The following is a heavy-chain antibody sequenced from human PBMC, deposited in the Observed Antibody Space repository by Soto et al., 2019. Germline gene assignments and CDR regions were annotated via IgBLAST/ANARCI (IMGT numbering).Heavy chain of an antibody. D-gene: IGHD2-21*02. CDR2: IIPIFGTA. J-gene: IGHJ4*02. CDR3: ARVGERAYCGGDCYSGGLYFDY. Sequence: TSVKVCVKASGGAFSSYAISCVRQAPGQWLEWMGGIIPIFGTANYAQKFQGRVTITADKSTSTAYMELSSVRSEDTAVYYCARVGERAYCGGDCYSGGLYFDYWGQGTLVTVSS. V-gene: IGHV1-69*06. CDR1: GGAFSSYA.